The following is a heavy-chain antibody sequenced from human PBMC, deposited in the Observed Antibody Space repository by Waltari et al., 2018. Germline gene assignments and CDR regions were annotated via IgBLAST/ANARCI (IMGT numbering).Heavy chain of an antibody. J-gene: IGHJ4*02. Sequence: QVQLQQWGAGLLKPSETLSLTCAVYGGSFSDYYWNWIRKPPGKGLEWIGEINPSGSTNRNPALQSRVTISVDTSKNQFSLRLASVTAADTAVYFCARRYSGYDFDYWGQGNMVAVSS. CDR2: INPSGST. CDR1: GGSFSDYY. D-gene: IGHD5-12*01. V-gene: IGHV4-34*01. CDR3: ARRYSGYDFDY.